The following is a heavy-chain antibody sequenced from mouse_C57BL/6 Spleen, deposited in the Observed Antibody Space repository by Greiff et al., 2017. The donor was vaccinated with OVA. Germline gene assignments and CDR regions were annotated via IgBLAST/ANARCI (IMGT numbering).Heavy chain of an antibody. Sequence: VQLQQSGAELVRPWASVTLSCKASGYTFTDYEVHWVKQTPVHGLEWIGAIDPETGGTAYNQKFKGKAILTADKSSSTAYMELRSLTSEDSALYYCTRYNVAYWGQGTLVTVSA. V-gene: IGHV1-15*01. CDR3: TRYNVAY. J-gene: IGHJ3*01. CDR2: IDPETGGT. CDR1: GYTFTDYE.